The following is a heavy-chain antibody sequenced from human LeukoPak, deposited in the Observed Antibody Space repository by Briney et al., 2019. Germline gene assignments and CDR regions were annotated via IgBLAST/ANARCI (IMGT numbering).Heavy chain of an antibody. V-gene: IGHV1-69*05. J-gene: IGHJ4*02. CDR2: IIPIFGTA. CDR3: ARDFGAARLLILGY. D-gene: IGHD6-6*01. Sequence: SVKVSCKASGGAFSSYAISWVRQAPGQGLEWMGRIIPIFGTANYAQKFQGRVTITTDESTSTAYMELSSLRSEDTAVYYCARDFGAARLLILGYWGQGTLVTVSS. CDR1: GGAFSSYA.